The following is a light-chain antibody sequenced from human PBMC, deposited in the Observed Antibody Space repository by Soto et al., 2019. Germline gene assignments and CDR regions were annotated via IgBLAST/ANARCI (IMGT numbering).Light chain of an antibody. CDR1: QSINTW. CDR2: KAS. Sequence: DIQMTQSPSTLSASVGDRVTITCRASQSINTWLAWYQHKPGKAPKLLIYKASSLEGGVPSRFSGSGSGTEFTLTISILQPDDFATYYCQQYNTYSRSFGQGTKVETK. CDR3: QQYNTYSRS. V-gene: IGKV1-5*03. J-gene: IGKJ2*04.